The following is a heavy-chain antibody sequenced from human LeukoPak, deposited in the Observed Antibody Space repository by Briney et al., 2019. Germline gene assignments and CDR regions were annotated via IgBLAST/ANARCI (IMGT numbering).Heavy chain of an antibody. D-gene: IGHD6-19*01. V-gene: IGHV4-39*01. J-gene: IGHJ4*02. Sequence: PSETLSLTCTVSGGSISSDYSWGWIRQPPGKGLEWSGNIYYGGTTYYNSSLKSRATISVDTSKNQISLKLSSVTASDTSIYYCSSTRLGYSGGWHWGQGTLVTVSS. CDR3: SSTRLGYSGGWH. CDR1: GGSISSDYS. CDR2: IYYGGTT.